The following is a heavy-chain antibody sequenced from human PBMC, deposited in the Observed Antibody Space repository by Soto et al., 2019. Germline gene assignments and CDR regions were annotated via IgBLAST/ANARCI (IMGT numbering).Heavy chain of an antibody. J-gene: IGHJ3*02. CDR3: AGGLPYYDILTGFSWVHAFDI. CDR1: GYTFTSYG. D-gene: IGHD3-9*01. CDR2: ISAYNGNT. V-gene: IGHV1-18*04. Sequence: GASVKVSCKASGYTFTSYGISWVRQAPGQGLEWMGWISAYNGNTNYAQKLQGRVTMTTDTSTSTAYMELRSLRSDDTAVYYCAGGLPYYDILTGFSWVHAFDIWGQGTMVTVSS.